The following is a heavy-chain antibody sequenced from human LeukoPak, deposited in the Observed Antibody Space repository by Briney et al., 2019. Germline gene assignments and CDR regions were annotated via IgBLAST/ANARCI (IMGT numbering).Heavy chain of an antibody. CDR3: ARGSVVVVAAADYGMDV. V-gene: IGHV3-21*01. CDR1: GFTFSSYS. CDR2: ISSSSSYI. Sequence: GGSLRLSCAASGFTFSSYSINWVRQAPGKGLEWVSSISSSSSYIYYADSVKGRFTISRDNAKNSLYLQMNSLRAEDTAVYYCARGSVVVVAAADYGMDVWGQGTTVTVSS. D-gene: IGHD2-15*01. J-gene: IGHJ6*02.